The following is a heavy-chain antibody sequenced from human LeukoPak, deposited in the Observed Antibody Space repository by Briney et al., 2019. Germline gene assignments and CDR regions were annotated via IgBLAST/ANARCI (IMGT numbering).Heavy chain of an antibody. D-gene: IGHD5-12*01. J-gene: IGHJ4*02. CDR1: GGSISSYY. V-gene: IGHV4-59*08. CDR3: ARQVGYVGYFDY. CDR2: IYYSGST. Sequence: SETLSLTCTVSGGSISSYYWSWIRQPPGKGLEWIGYIYYSGSTNYNPSLKSRVTISVDTSKNQFSLKLSSVTAADTAVYYCARQVGYVGYFDYWGQGTLVTVSS.